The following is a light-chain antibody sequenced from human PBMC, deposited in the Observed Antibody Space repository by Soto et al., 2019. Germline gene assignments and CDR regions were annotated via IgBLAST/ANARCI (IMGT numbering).Light chain of an antibody. V-gene: IGKV3-15*01. CDR3: QQYNNWPPYT. J-gene: IGKJ2*01. CDR1: QSVDIN. CDR2: GAS. Sequence: EIVLTQSPATVSVSPGERVTLSCRASQSVDINLAWYQQKPGQAPRLLIYGASTRATDMPGRFRGSGAGAEFTLTISSLQSEDSAVYYCQQYNNWPPYTFGQGTKLEIK.